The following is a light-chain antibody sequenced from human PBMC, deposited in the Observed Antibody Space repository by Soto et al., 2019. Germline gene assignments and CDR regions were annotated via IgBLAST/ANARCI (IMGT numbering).Light chain of an antibody. CDR3: QQLNSYPIT. J-gene: IGKJ5*01. V-gene: IGKV1-9*01. CDR2: AAS. CDR1: QGISSY. Sequence: EIQLTQSPSFLSASVGDRVTITCRASQGISSYLAWYQQKPGKAPKLLIYAASTLQSGVPSRFSGSGSGTEFTPTIGRLQPEDFATYDCQQLNSYPITFGQGTRLEIK.